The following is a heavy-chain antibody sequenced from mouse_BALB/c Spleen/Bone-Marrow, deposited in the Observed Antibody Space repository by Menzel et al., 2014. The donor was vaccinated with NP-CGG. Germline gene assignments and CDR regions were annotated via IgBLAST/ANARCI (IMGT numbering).Heavy chain of an antibody. CDR1: GFTFSDYY. Sequence: DVHLVESGGGLVKPGGSLKLSCAASGFTFSDYYMYWVRQTPEKRLGWVATISDGGSYTYYPDSVKGRFTISRDNAKNNLYLQMSSLKSEDTAMYYCARGSSYFDYWGQGTTLTVSS. CDR3: ARGSSYFDY. J-gene: IGHJ2*01. D-gene: IGHD1-1*01. CDR2: ISDGGSYT. V-gene: IGHV5-4*02.